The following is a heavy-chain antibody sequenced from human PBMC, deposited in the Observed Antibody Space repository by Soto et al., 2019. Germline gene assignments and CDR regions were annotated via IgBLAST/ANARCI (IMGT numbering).Heavy chain of an antibody. J-gene: IGHJ4*02. CDR1: GGSFSGYY. Sequence: QVQLQQWGAGLLKPSETLSLTCAVYGGSFSGYYWSWIRQPPGKGLEWIGEINHSGSTNYNPSLKSRVTISVDTSKNQFSLKLSSVTAADTAVYYCARGHHSPISGGSVLFDYWGQGTLVTVSS. D-gene: IGHD2-15*01. CDR2: INHSGST. CDR3: ARGHHSPISGGSVLFDY. V-gene: IGHV4-34*01.